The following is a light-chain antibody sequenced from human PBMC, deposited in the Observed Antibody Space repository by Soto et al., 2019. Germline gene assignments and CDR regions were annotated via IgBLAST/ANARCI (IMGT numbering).Light chain of an antibody. CDR3: QQYGDWPPET. J-gene: IGKJ2*01. CDR2: VAS. CDR1: QSVSRN. Sequence: EVVLTQSPATLSVSPGDRATLSCRASQSVSRNLAWYQQKPGQAPRLLIYVASTRATGSPARFSGSGSATEFTLSISSLQSEDVAVYYCQQYGDWPPETFGQGTKL. V-gene: IGKV3-15*01.